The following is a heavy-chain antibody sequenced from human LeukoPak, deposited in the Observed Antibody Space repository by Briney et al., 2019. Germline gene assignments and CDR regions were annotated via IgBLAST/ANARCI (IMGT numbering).Heavy chain of an antibody. Sequence: SVKVSCKASGGTFSSYAISWVRQAPGQGLEWMGGIIPIFGTANYAQRFQGRVTITADESTSTAYMELSSLRSEDTAVYYCAREVPVKWELPDYYYGMDVWGQGTTVTVSS. CDR3: AREVPVKWELPDYYYGMDV. D-gene: IGHD1-26*01. V-gene: IGHV1-69*13. J-gene: IGHJ6*02. CDR1: GGTFSSYA. CDR2: IIPIFGTA.